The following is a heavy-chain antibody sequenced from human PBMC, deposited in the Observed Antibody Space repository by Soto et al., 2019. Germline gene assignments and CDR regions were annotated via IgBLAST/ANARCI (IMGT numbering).Heavy chain of an antibody. D-gene: IGHD2-2*01. CDR2: ISGSGGTT. CDR1: GFTFRNYA. Sequence: EVQLLASGGGLVQPGGSLRLSCAASGFTFRNYAMSWARQDPGKGLEWVSAISGSGGTTHYADSVKGRFTISRDNSKNTLYLQMNSLRVEDTAVYYCAKDRSSTSCYAFDYWCQGSLVTVSS. V-gene: IGHV3-23*01. J-gene: IGHJ4*02. CDR3: AKDRSSTSCYAFDY.